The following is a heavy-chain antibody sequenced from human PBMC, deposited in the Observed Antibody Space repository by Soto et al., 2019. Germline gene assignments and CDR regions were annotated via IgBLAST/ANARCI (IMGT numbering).Heavy chain of an antibody. J-gene: IGHJ4*02. CDR2: MSADSGDP. CDR1: GFSSTTYA. V-gene: IGHV1-18*01. D-gene: IGHD6-13*01. CDR3: GVSAGLDV. Sequence: QVQLVQSGPEVKRPGASVKISCKASGFSSTTYAFSWVRRAPGQGLEWMGLMSADSGDPRYAQKFQGRVAMTTAASTRTAYMELRGLTSDDSAVDYCGVSAGLDVWGQGTRVTVSS.